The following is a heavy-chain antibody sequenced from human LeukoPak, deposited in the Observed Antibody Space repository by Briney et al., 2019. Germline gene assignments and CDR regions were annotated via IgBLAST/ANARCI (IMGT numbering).Heavy chain of an antibody. V-gene: IGHV3-48*01. CDR2: ISSSSSTI. CDR1: GFTFSSYS. Sequence: PGGSLRLSCAASGFTFSSYSMNWVRPAPGKGLKWVSYISSSSSTIYYADSVKGRFTISRDNAKNSLYLQMNSLRAEDTAVYYCARARGSYLGYFDYWGQGALVTVSS. J-gene: IGHJ4*02. CDR3: ARARGSYLGYFDY. D-gene: IGHD1-26*01.